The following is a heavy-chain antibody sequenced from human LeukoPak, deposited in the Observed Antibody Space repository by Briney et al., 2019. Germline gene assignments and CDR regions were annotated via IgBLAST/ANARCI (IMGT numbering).Heavy chain of an antibody. D-gene: IGHD3-16*01. CDR3: ASQGGNYFDY. V-gene: IGHV4-59*01. CDR2: IYYSGNT. Sequence: SETLSLTCTVSGGSISSYYWSWIRQPPGKGLEWIGHIYYSGNTKYNPSLKSRVTISVDTSKNQFSLKVSSVTAADTAVYYCASQGGNYFDYWGQGTLVTVSS. CDR1: GGSISSYY. J-gene: IGHJ4*02.